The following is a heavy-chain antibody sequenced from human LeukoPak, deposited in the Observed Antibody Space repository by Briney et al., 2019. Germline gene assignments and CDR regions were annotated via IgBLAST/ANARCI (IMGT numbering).Heavy chain of an antibody. J-gene: IGHJ5*02. V-gene: IGHV1-18*01. CDR1: GYTFTSYG. CDR2: ISAYNGNT. D-gene: IGHD2-2*02. CDR3: ARAYIVVVPAAIPGWFDP. Sequence: ASVKVSCKASGYTFTSYGISWVRQAPGQGLEWMGWISAYNGNTNYAQKLQGRVTMTTDTSTSTVYMELRSLRSDDTAVYYCARAYIVVVPAAIPGWFDPWGQGTLVTVSS.